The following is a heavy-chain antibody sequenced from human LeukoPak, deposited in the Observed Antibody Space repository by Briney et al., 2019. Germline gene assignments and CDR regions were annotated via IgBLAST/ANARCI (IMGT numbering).Heavy chain of an antibody. V-gene: IGHV4-59*01. CDR2: IYYSGST. CDR1: GGSISSYY. D-gene: IGHD6-13*01. Sequence: SETLSLTCTVSGGSISSYYWSWIRQPPGKGLEWIGYIYYSGSTNYNPSLKSRVTISVDTSKNQFSLKLSSVTVADTAVYYCARVSGSSWYIYWGQGTLVTVSS. CDR3: ARVSGSSWYIY. J-gene: IGHJ4*02.